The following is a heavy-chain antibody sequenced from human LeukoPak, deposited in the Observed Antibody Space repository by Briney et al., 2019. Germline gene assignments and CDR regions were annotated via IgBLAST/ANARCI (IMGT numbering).Heavy chain of an antibody. J-gene: IGHJ6*03. CDR2: IYTSGST. D-gene: IGHD3-10*01. Sequence: SETLSLTCTVSGGSISSYYWSWIRQPAGKGLEWIGRIYTSGSTNYNPSLKSRVTMSVDTSKNQFSLKLSSVTAADTAVYYCARALGGALYGSGSYPYYYYMDVWGKGTTVTISS. CDR3: ARALGGALYGSGSYPYYYYMDV. CDR1: GGSISSYY. V-gene: IGHV4-4*07.